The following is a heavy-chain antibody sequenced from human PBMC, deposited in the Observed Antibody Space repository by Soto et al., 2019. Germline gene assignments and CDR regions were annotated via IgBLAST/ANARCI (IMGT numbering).Heavy chain of an antibody. Sequence: GASVKVSCKASGGTFSSYAISWVRQAPGQGLEWMGGIIPIFGTANYAQRFQGRVTITADKSMSTAYMELSSLRSEDTAVYYCARDHNPKYYDSSGPSTFDYWGQGTLVTVSS. V-gene: IGHV1-69*06. CDR3: ARDHNPKYYDSSGPSTFDY. CDR1: GGTFSSYA. J-gene: IGHJ4*02. D-gene: IGHD3-22*01. CDR2: IIPIFGTA.